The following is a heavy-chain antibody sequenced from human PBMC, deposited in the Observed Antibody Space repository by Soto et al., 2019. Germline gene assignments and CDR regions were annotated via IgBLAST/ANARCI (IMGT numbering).Heavy chain of an antibody. V-gene: IGHV1-46*01. CDR1: GYTFISYY. CDR2: INPSGGST. Sequence: ASVKVSCKASGYTFISYYMHWVRQAPGQGLEWMGIINPSGGSTSYAQRFQGRVTMTRDTSTSTVYMQLSSLRSEDTAVYYCARVVPAASTPDYYGMGVWGQGTTVTVSS. CDR3: ARVVPAASTPDYYGMGV. J-gene: IGHJ6*02. D-gene: IGHD2-2*01.